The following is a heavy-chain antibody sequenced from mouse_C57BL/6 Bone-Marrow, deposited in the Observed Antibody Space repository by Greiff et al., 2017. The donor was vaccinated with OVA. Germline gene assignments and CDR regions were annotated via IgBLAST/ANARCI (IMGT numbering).Heavy chain of an antibody. Sequence: QVQLQQPGAELVKPGASVKMSCKASGYTFTSYWITWVKQRPGQGLEWIGDIYPGSGSTNYNEKFKSKATLTVDKSSSTAYMQLSSLTSEDSAVYYCARRGITTVVAPYAMDYWGQGTSVTVSS. D-gene: IGHD1-1*01. V-gene: IGHV1-55*01. J-gene: IGHJ4*01. CDR1: GYTFTSYW. CDR2: IYPGSGST. CDR3: ARRGITTVVAPYAMDY.